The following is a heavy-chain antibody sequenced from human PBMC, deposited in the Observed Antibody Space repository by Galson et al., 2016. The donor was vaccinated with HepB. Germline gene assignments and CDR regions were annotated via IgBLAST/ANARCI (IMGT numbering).Heavy chain of an antibody. D-gene: IGHD3-10*01. Sequence: SLRLSCAASGFTFSIYAMHWVRQAPGRGLDWVAVISFDENNKYYADSVKGRFTISRDNSKNTLYLQMNSLRPDDTAVYYCARDLNSNWFRITDYWGQGTLVTVSS. V-gene: IGHV3-30*04. CDR3: ARDLNSNWFRITDY. CDR1: GFTFSIYA. J-gene: IGHJ4*02. CDR2: ISFDENNK.